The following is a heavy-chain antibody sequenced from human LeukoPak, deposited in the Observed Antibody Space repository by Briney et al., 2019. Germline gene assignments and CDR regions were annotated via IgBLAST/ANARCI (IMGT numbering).Heavy chain of an antibody. V-gene: IGHV1-18*04. CDR3: ARDNPSITMVRGVST. Sequence: ASVKVSCKASGYTFTSYYMHWVRQAPGQGLEWMGWISAYNGNTNYAQKLQGRVTMTTDTSTSTAYMELRSLRSDDTAVYYCARDNPSITMVRGVSTWGQGTLVTVSS. D-gene: IGHD3-10*01. CDR2: ISAYNGNT. J-gene: IGHJ5*02. CDR1: GYTFTSYY.